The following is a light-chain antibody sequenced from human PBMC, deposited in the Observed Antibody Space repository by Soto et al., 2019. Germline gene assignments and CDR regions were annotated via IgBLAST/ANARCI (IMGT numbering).Light chain of an antibody. CDR2: DVS. Sequence: QSALTQPASVSGSPGQSITISCTGTSSDVGGYNYVSWYQQHPGKAHKLMIYDVSNRPSGVSNRVSGSKSGNTAALTISGLQAEADADYYCSSYTSSSPSFGGGTKLTVL. CDR1: SSDVGGYNY. V-gene: IGLV2-14*01. CDR3: SSYTSSSPS. J-gene: IGLJ2*01.